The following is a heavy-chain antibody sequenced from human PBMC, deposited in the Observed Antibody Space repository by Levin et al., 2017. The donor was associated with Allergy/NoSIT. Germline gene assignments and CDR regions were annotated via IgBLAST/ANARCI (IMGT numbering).Heavy chain of an antibody. Sequence: PSETLSLTCTVSGGSISSSSYYWGWIRQPPGKGLEWIGSIYYSGSTYYNPSLKSRVTISVDTSKNQFSLKLSSVTAADTAVYYCARLGARVVVPAAILITGGGIGRVDYWGQGTLVTVSS. V-gene: IGHV4-39*01. CDR1: GGSISSSSYY. CDR2: IYYSGST. D-gene: IGHD2-2*01. J-gene: IGHJ4*02. CDR3: ARLGARVVVPAAILITGGGIGRVDY.